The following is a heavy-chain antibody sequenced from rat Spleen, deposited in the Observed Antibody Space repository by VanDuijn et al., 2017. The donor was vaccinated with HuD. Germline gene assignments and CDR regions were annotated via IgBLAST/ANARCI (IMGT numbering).Heavy chain of an antibody. CDR2: ISPSGGAT. CDR1: GFTFRNYD. Sequence: EVQLVESGGDLVQPGRSLKFSCAASGFTFRNYDMAWVRQAPTKGLEWVASISPSGGATYYRESVKGRFTVSRVNGKSTLYLQMDGLRSEDTATYYCVRQDTSGYSNWFAYWGQGTLVTVSS. V-gene: IGHV5-25*01. D-gene: IGHD4-3*01. J-gene: IGHJ3*01. CDR3: VRQDTSGYSNWFAY.